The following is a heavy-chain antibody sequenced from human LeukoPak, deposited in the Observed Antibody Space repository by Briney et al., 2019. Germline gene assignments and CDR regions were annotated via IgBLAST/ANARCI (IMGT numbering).Heavy chain of an antibody. CDR1: GGSISSYY. Sequence: SETLSLTCTVSGGSISSYYWSWIRQPPGKGLEWIGYIYYSGSTNYNPSLKSRVTISVDTSKNQFSLKLSSVTAADTAVYYCARGIDFWSGYYYFDYGGQGTLVTVSS. J-gene: IGHJ4*02. V-gene: IGHV4-59*01. CDR3: ARGIDFWSGYYYFDY. D-gene: IGHD3-3*01. CDR2: IYYSGST.